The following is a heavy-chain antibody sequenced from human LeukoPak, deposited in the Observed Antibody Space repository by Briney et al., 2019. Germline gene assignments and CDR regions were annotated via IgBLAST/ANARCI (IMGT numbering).Heavy chain of an antibody. D-gene: IGHD2-2*01. CDR1: GYTFTDYY. CDR2: INPKSGGR. Sequence: ASVKVSCKASGYTFTDYYMHWGRQAPGQGLEWMGWINPKSGGRSYAQRFQGRVTMTRDTSISTAYMELSRLRSDDTAVYYCATGERLVPAAMWFDYWGQGTLVTVSS. CDR3: ATGERLVPAAMWFDY. J-gene: IGHJ4*02. V-gene: IGHV1-2*02.